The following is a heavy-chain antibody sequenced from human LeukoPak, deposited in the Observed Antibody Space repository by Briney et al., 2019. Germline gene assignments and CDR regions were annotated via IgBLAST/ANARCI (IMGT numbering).Heavy chain of an antibody. V-gene: IGHV4-59*01. CDR1: GGSISSYY. CDR2: IYYSGST. D-gene: IGHD2-8*01. Sequence: SETLSLTCTVSGGSISSYYWSWIRQPPGKGLEWIGYIYYSGSTNYNPSLKSRVTISVDTSKNQFSLKLSSVTAADTAVYYCARVGTKGYYFDYWGQGTLVTVSS. CDR3: ARVGTKGYYFDY. J-gene: IGHJ4*02.